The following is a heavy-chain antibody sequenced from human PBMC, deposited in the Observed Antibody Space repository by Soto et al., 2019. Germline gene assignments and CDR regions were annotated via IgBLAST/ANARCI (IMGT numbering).Heavy chain of an antibody. J-gene: IGHJ4*02. CDR3: AHHPYYGLGSYPLDY. CDR2: IYWDDDK. CDR1: GFSLTTSGVG. V-gene: IGHV2-5*02. D-gene: IGHD3-10*01. Sequence: QITLKESGPTLVRPTQTLTLTCTFSGFSLTTSGVGVGWIRQPPGKALEWLAVIYWDDDKRYSSSLKSRLTITKDTSKNQVVLTMTNMDPVDTATYYCAHHPYYGLGSYPLDYWGQGTLVTVSS.